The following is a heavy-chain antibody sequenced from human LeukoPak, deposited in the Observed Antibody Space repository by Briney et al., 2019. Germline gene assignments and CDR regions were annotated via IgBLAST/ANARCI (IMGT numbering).Heavy chain of an antibody. CDR1: GGSISSGSYY. CDR3: ARVRYDSGWYDY. D-gene: IGHD6-19*01. V-gene: IGHV3-48*03. Sequence: LSLTCTASGGSISSGSYYWNWVRQAPGKGLEWVSYISSSSSTIYYADSVKGRFTISRDNAKNSLYLQMNSLRGEDTAVYYCARVRYDSGWYDYWGQGALVIVSS. J-gene: IGHJ4*02. CDR2: ISSSSSTI.